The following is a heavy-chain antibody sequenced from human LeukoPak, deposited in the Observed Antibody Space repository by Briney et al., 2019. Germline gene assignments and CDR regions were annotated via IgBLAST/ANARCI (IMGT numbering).Heavy chain of an antibody. D-gene: IGHD2-15*01. CDR3: ASSVVAAITIYYYGMDV. CDR1: GFTFSSYS. V-gene: IGHV3-21*01. Sequence: GGSLRLSCAASGFTFSSYSMNWVRQAPGKGLEWVSSISSSSSYIYYADSVKGRFTISRDNAKNSLYLQMNSLRAEDTAVYYCASSVVAAITIYYYGMDVWGQGTTVTVSS. J-gene: IGHJ6*02. CDR2: ISSSSSYI.